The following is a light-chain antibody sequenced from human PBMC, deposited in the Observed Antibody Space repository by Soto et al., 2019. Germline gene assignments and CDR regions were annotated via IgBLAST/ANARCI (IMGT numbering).Light chain of an antibody. CDR2: GAF. V-gene: IGKV3-15*01. J-gene: IGKJ1*01. Sequence: ILMTQSPVTLSVSPGEIATLSCRASQSVSSNLAWYQQKPGQAPSLLIYGAFTRATGIPARFSGTGSGTEFTLTISSLQSEDFALYYCQQYNDWPLTFGQGTKVDIK. CDR1: QSVSSN. CDR3: QQYNDWPLT.